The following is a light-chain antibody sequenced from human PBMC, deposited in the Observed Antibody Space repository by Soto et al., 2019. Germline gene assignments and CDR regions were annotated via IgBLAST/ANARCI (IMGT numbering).Light chain of an antibody. CDR2: DAS. J-gene: IGKJ1*01. V-gene: IGKV3-11*01. CDR3: QQRSNWPLT. CDR1: QSISSY. Sequence: EIVLTQSPATLSLSPGERATLSCRASQSISSYLAWYQQTPGQAPRLLIYDASNRATGIPARFSGSGSGTDFTLTISSLEPEDFAVYYCQQRSNWPLTFGLGSKVEIK.